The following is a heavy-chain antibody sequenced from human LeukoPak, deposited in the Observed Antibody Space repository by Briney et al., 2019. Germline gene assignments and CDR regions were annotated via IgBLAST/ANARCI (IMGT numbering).Heavy chain of an antibody. CDR3: ASSMVRGVMFDY. J-gene: IGHJ4*02. V-gene: IGHV4-59*01. D-gene: IGHD3-10*01. CDR1: GGSISSYY. Sequence: TSSETLSLTCTVSGGSISSYYWSWIRQPPGKGLEWIGYIYYSGSTNYSPSLKSRVTISVDTSKNQFSLKLSSVTAADTAVYYCASSMVRGVMFDYWGQGTLVTVSS. CDR2: IYYSGST.